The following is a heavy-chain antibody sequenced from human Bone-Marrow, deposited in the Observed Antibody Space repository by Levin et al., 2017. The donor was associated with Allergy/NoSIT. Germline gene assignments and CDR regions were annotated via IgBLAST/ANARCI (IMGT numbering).Heavy chain of an antibody. D-gene: IGHD3/OR15-3a*01. CDR3: VKVGTGAGTSVGYRDA. CDR1: GFTFSNYA. V-gene: IGHV3-64D*06. J-gene: IGHJ6*03. CDR2: ISTKGDRT. Sequence: GGSLRLSCSASGFTFSNYALHWVRQAPGRGLQYVSAISTKGDRTYYADSVKGRFTISRDNSRNTLDLQMRSLRVEDTAIYYCVKVGTGAGTSVGYRDAWGKGVTVAVS.